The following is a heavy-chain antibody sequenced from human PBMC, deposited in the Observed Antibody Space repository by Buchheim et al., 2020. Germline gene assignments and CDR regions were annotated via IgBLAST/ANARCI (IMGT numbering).Heavy chain of an antibody. D-gene: IGHD3-22*01. Sequence: QVHLVESGGGVVHPGRSLRLSCVVSGFTFSSHGMHWVRQAPGKGLEWVALISYDGDTKYYVDSVKGRFTISRDNSKDTLYLQMNSLRAEDTAVYYCAKGRGKDSDNYFDYWGLGT. CDR2: ISYDGDTK. CDR1: GFTFSSHG. V-gene: IGHV3-30*18. CDR3: AKGRGKDSDNYFDY. J-gene: IGHJ4*02.